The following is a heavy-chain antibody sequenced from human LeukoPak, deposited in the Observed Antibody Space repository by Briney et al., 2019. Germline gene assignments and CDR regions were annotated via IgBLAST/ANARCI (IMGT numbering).Heavy chain of an antibody. CDR3: AKTVAGTYYYGMDV. CDR1: GFTFDDYA. Sequence: PGGSLRLSCAASGFTFDDYAMHWVRQAPGKGLEWVSGISWNSGSIGYAGSVKGRFTISRDNAKNSLYLQMNSLRAEDTALYYCAKTVAGTYYYGMDVWGQGTTVTVSS. J-gene: IGHJ6*02. V-gene: IGHV3-9*01. D-gene: IGHD6-19*01. CDR2: ISWNSGSI.